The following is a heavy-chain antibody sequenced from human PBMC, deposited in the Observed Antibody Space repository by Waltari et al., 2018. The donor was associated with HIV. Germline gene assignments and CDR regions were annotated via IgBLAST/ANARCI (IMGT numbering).Heavy chain of an antibody. D-gene: IGHD3-22*01. CDR1: GYSISSGSY. V-gene: IGHV4-38-2*02. J-gene: IGHJ6*02. CDR3: ARDRYDSSGYLATYNNYYGVDV. Sequence: QVQLQESGPGLVKPSETLSLTCPVSGYSISSGSYWGWTRQPPGKGLEWIGSIYHSGSAYYKSSLKSRVTISVDTSKNQFSLKLSSATAADTAVYYCARDRYDSSGYLATYNNYYGVDVWGQGTTVTVSS. CDR2: IYHSGSA.